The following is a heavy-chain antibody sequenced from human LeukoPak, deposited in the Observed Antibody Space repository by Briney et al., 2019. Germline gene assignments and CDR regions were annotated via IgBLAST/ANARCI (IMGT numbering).Heavy chain of an antibody. CDR3: ARATPPGIVAADGMDV. V-gene: IGHV4-34*01. Sequence: KTSETLSLTCAVYGGSFSGYYWSWIRQPPGKGLEWIGEINHSGSTNYNPSLKSRVTISVDTSKNQFSLKLSSVTAADTAVYYCARATPPGIVAADGMDVWGQGTTVTVSS. CDR2: INHSGST. J-gene: IGHJ6*02. CDR1: GGSFSGYY. D-gene: IGHD6-13*01.